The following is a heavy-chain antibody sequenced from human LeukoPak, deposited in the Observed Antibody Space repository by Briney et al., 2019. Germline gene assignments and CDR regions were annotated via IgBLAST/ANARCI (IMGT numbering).Heavy chain of an antibody. CDR2: LYPTDSIT. Sequence: GESLKISCKTSGYDFSSKWIGWVRKMPGKGLEWMGILYPTDSITKYSPSFQGHVTMSVDTSVNTAYLQWTSLKASDTAIYYCARLAPDYADYWFDPWGQGTLVTVSS. CDR3: ARLAPDYADYWFDP. CDR1: GYDFSSKW. J-gene: IGHJ5*02. V-gene: IGHV5-51*01. D-gene: IGHD4-17*01.